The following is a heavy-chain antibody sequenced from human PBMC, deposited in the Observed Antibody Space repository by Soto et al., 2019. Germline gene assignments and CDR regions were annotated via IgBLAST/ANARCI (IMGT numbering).Heavy chain of an antibody. CDR1: GGTFSSYT. V-gene: IGHV1-69*02. Sequence: QVQLVRSGAEVKKPGSSVKVSCKASGGTFSSYTISWVRQAPGQGLEWMGRIIPILGIANYAQKFQGRVTTTAVKSTSTAYMELSSLRSEDTAVYYCARVYRYGDFDYWGQGTLVTVSS. CDR3: ARVYRYGDFDY. D-gene: IGHD5-18*01. J-gene: IGHJ4*02. CDR2: IIPILGIA.